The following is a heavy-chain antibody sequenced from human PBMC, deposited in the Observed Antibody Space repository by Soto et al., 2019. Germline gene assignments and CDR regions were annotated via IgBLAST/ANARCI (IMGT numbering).Heavy chain of an antibody. CDR3: ARGPGFGVVTHFDY. J-gene: IGHJ4*02. CDR2: VYPDDSDT. V-gene: IGHV5-51*01. Sequence: PGESLKISCKASGYSIANYWIGWVRQMPGKGLEWMGIVYPDDSDTRYSPSFQGQVTISADKSITTAYLQWNSLRSEDTAVYYCARGPGFGVVTHFDYWGQGALVTVSS. CDR1: GYSIANYW. D-gene: IGHD3-3*01.